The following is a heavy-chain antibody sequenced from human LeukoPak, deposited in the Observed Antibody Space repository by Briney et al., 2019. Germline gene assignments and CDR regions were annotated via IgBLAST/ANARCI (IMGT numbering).Heavy chain of an antibody. CDR2: IYTSGST. Sequence: NPSETLSLTCIVSGGSISGHYWSWIRQHPGMGLEWIGYIYTSGSTNYNPSLKSRVTISVDTSKNQFSLKLSSVTAADTAVYYCAREGYCSSTSCYGGWFDPWGQGTLVTVSS. CDR1: GGSISGHY. D-gene: IGHD2-2*01. V-gene: IGHV4-4*08. J-gene: IGHJ5*02. CDR3: AREGYCSSTSCYGGWFDP.